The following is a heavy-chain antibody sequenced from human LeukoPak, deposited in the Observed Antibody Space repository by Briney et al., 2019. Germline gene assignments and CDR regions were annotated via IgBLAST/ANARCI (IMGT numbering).Heavy chain of an antibody. CDR2: MNPNSGNT. V-gene: IGHV1-8*01. CDR1: GYTFSYD. D-gene: IGHD3-3*01. J-gene: IGHJ3*02. CDR3: ARGGVYYDFWSGYHDAFDI. Sequence: ASVKVSCKASGYTFSYDINWVRQATGQGLEWMGWMNPNSGNTGYAQKFQGRVTITRNTSISTAYMELSSLRSEDTAVYYCARGGVYYDFWSGYHDAFDIWGQGTMVTVSS.